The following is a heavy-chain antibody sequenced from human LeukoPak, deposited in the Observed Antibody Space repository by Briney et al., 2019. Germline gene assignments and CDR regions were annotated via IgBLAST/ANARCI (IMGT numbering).Heavy chain of an antibody. CDR2: ISSSSSYI. V-gene: IGHV3-21*04. CDR3: ARERFGPLNYYYYMDV. D-gene: IGHD3-10*01. Sequence: PGGSLRLSCAASGFTFSSYSMNWVRQAPGKGLEWVSSISSSSSYIYYADSVKGRFTISRDNAKNSLYLQMNSLRAEDTAVYYCARERFGPLNYYYYMDVWGKGTTVTISS. J-gene: IGHJ6*03. CDR1: GFTFSSYS.